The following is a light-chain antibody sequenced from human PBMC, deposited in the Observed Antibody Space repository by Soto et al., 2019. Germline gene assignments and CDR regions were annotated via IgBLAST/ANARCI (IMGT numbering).Light chain of an antibody. CDR3: QEYYDTLWT. J-gene: IGKJ1*01. Sequence: DIVMTQSPDSLAVFLGERATINCKSSQSILHTSNNKNYLAWYQQKPGHPPKLLIYWASTRESGVPDRFSGSGSGTNFTLTISSLQPEDVAFYYCQEYYDTLWTFGQGTKVEIK. CDR2: WAS. CDR1: QSILHTSNNKNY. V-gene: IGKV4-1*01.